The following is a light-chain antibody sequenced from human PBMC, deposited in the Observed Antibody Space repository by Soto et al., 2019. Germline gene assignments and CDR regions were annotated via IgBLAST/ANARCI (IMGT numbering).Light chain of an antibody. J-gene: IGKJ2*01. CDR1: QSVNSN. CDR2: GAS. CDR3: QQYNNWPYT. V-gene: IGKV3-15*01. Sequence: IVMTQSPATLSVSPGVRATLSCRASQSVNSNLAWYQQKPGQAPRPLIYGASTRATGIPARFSGSGSGTEFTLTISSLQSEDFAVYYCQQYNNWPYTFGQGTKLEIK.